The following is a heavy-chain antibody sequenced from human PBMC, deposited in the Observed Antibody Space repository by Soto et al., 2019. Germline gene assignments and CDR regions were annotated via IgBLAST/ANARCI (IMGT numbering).Heavy chain of an antibody. D-gene: IGHD3-10*01. CDR2: MYSSGDV. V-gene: IGHV3-9*01. J-gene: IGHJ6*02. CDR3: VKDNLAGGADV. CDR1: GFALRDSA. Sequence: VQLVESGGALVQPGGSLRLSCATSGFALRDSAMHWVRQVSGGGLQWVSGMYSSGDVGYAGSVRGRFTMSRDVARNALFRQMSSLTADDTALYYCVKDNLAGGADVWGQGTTVTVSS.